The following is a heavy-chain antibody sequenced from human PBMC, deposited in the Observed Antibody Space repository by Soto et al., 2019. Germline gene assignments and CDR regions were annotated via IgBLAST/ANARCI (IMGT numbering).Heavy chain of an antibody. Sequence: GESLKISCKGSGYSFTSYWIGWVRQMPGKGLEWMGIIYPGDSDTRYSPSFQGQVTISADKSISTAYLQWSSLKASDTVMYYCARVQGPNYRVNYDILTAPYYYYGMDVWGQGTTVTVSS. D-gene: IGHD3-9*01. J-gene: IGHJ6*02. V-gene: IGHV5-51*01. CDR2: IYPGDSDT. CDR3: ARVQGPNYRVNYDILTAPYYYYGMDV. CDR1: GYSFTSYW.